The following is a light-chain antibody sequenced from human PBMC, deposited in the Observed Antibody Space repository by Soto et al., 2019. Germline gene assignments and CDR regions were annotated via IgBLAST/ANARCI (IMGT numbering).Light chain of an antibody. CDR2: GAS. Sequence: EIVLTQSPGTLSLSPGERATLSCRPSQSVSSTYLAWYQQKPGQAPRLLIYGASTRATGIPARVSGSGSGTEFTLTSSSLQSEDFAVYYCQQYNNWPRTFGQGTKVDIK. V-gene: IGKV3-15*01. CDR1: QSVSSTY. J-gene: IGKJ1*01. CDR3: QQYNNWPRT.